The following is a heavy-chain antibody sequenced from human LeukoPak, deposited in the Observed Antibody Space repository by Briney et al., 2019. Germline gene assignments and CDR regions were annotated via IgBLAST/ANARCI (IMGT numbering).Heavy chain of an antibody. D-gene: IGHD6-13*01. CDR2: IYYSGST. J-gene: IGHJ5*02. CDR3: ARDRRSEDSSSSMGWFDP. Sequence: SETLSLTCTVSGGSISTYYWSWIRQPPGKGLEWIGYIYYSGSTNYNPSLKSRVTISVDTSKNQFSLKLSSVTAADTAVYYCARDRRSEDSSSSMGWFDPWGQGTLVTVSS. V-gene: IGHV4-59*12. CDR1: GGSISTYY.